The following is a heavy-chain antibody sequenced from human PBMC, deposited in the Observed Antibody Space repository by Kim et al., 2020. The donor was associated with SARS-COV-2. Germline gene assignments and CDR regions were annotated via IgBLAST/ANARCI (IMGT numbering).Heavy chain of an antibody. V-gene: IGHV3-11*06. Sequence: YADSVKGRFTISRDNAKNSLYLQMNSLRAEDTAVYYCARFGGDTAMAIDYWGQGTLVTVSS. CDR3: ARFGGDTAMAIDY. D-gene: IGHD5-18*01. J-gene: IGHJ4*02.